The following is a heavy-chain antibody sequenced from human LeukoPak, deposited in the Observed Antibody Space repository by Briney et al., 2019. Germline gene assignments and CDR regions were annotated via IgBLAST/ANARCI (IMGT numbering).Heavy chain of an antibody. D-gene: IGHD5-18*01. Sequence: ASVKVSCKTSGYTCTDYYMHWVRQAPGQGLEYMGWINPNSGGTDYAQKFQGRVTMTRDSSISTAYMELSRLRSDDTAVYYCARVLPGDGYSYGYWGQGTLVTVSS. J-gene: IGHJ4*02. CDR1: GYTCTDYY. CDR2: INPNSGGT. CDR3: ARVLPGDGYSYGY. V-gene: IGHV1-2*02.